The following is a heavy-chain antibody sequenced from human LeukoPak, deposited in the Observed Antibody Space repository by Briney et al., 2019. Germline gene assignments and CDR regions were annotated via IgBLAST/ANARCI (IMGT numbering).Heavy chain of an antibody. J-gene: IGHJ4*02. CDR2: IYTSGST. V-gene: IGHV4-4*07. D-gene: IGHD6-13*01. CDR1: GGSISSYY. CDR3: AYSSSWYYFDY. Sequence: PSETLSLTCTVSGGSISSYYWSWIRQPAGKGLEWIGRIYTSGSTNYNPSLKSRVTMSVDMSKKQFSLRLSSVTAADTAVYYCAYSSSWYYFDYWGQGTLVTVSS.